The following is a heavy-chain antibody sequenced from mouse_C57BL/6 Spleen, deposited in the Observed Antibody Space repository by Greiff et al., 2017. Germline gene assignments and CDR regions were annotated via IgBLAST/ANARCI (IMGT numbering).Heavy chain of an antibody. Sequence: QVQLKQSGAELAKPGASVKLSCKASGYTFTSYWMHWVKQRPGQGLEWIGYINPSSGYTNYNQKFKGKATLTVDKSSSTAYMQLSSLTSEDSAVYYCAKESDYDLYYAMDYWGQGTSVTVSS. CDR1: GYTFTSYW. D-gene: IGHD2-4*01. J-gene: IGHJ4*01. V-gene: IGHV1-7*01. CDR2: INPSSGYT. CDR3: AKESDYDLYYAMDY.